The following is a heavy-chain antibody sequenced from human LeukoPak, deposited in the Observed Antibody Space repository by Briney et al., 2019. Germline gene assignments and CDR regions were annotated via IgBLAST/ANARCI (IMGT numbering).Heavy chain of an antibody. CDR2: IYYSGST. J-gene: IGHJ6*04. V-gene: IGHV4-39*01. Sequence: SETLSLTCTVSGGSISSSSYYWGWIRQPPGKGLEWIGSIYYSGSTYYNPSLKSRVTISVDTSKNQFSLKLSSVTAADTDVYYCARQVDTSRGAVWGKGTTVTVSS. CDR3: ARQVDTSRGAV. CDR1: GGSISSSSYY. D-gene: IGHD2-2*01.